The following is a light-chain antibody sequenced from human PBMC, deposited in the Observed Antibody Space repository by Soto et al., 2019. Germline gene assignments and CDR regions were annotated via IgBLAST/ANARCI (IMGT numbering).Light chain of an antibody. J-gene: IGKJ1*01. CDR3: QQSLSSLGT. CDR2: GTS. Sequence: DIQMTQSPSSLSAFVGDRVTITCRSSHNINNYLNWYQQKPGKAPKLLIYGTSTLQTGVPSRFSGSGSWTDFTLTITNLQPEDSATYFCQQSLSSLGTFGQGTRVEIK. V-gene: IGKV1-39*01. CDR1: HNINNY.